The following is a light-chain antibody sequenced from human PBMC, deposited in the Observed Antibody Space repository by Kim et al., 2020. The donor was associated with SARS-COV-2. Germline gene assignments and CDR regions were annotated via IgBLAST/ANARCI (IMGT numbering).Light chain of an antibody. V-gene: IGLV2-14*03. CDR1: SSDIGGYNF. J-gene: IGLJ3*02. CDR2: AVS. Sequence: QSALTQPASVSGSPGQSITISCTGTSSDIGGYNFVSWYQVHPGKAPKLIIYAVSKRPSGVSDRFSGSKSGNTASLTISGLQADDEADYYCTSCTSSYTWVLGGGTKLAVL. CDR3: TSCTSSYTWV.